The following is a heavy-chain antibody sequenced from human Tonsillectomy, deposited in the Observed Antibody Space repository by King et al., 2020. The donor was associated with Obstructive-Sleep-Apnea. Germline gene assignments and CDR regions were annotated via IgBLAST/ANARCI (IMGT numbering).Heavy chain of an antibody. V-gene: IGHV1-46*01. J-gene: IGHJ4*02. CDR1: GYTFTSYY. Sequence: QLVQSGAEVKKPGASVKISCKASGYTFTSYYMHWVRQASGQGLEWMGAINPSNGSTSYAQRFQGRVTIIRDTSTSTVYMELSSLRFEDAAVYYCASDCDSRIPAPLYWGQGTLVTVSS. CDR3: ASDCDSRIPAPLY. CDR2: INPSNGST. D-gene: IGHD6-6*01.